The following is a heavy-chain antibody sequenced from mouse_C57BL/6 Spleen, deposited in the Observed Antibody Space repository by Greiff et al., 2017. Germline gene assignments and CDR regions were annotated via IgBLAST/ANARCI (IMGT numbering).Heavy chain of an antibody. Sequence: VQGVESGPGLVAPSQSLSITCTVSGFSLTSYAISWVRQPPGKGLEWLGVIWTGGGTNYNSALKSRLSISKDNSKSQVFLKMNSLQTDDTARDYCARNRDYYGSSYFDYWGQGTTLTVSS. D-gene: IGHD1-1*01. CDR2: IWTGGGT. CDR1: GFSLTSYA. J-gene: IGHJ2*01. CDR3: ARNRDYYGSSYFDY. V-gene: IGHV2-9-1*01.